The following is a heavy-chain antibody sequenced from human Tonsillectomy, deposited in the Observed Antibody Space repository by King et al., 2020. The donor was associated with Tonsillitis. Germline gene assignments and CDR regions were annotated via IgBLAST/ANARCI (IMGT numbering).Heavy chain of an antibody. Sequence: VKGRFTISRDNSNNTLYLQMNSLRAEDTAVYYCARDGGSWASFDYWGQGTL. J-gene: IGHJ4*02. CDR3: ARDGGSWASFDY. V-gene: IGHV3-30*07. D-gene: IGHD6-13*01.